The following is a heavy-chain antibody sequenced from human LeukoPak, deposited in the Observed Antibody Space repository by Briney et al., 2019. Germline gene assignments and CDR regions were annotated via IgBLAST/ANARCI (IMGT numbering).Heavy chain of an antibody. J-gene: IGHJ4*02. CDR3: ARAGYYGSGSYSY. CDR2: IYYSGST. CDR1: GGSVSSGSYY. Sequence: SETLSLTCTVSGGSVSSGSYYWSWIRQPPGRGLEWIGYIYYSGSTNYNPSLKSRVTISVDTSKNQFSLKLSSVTAADTAVYYCARAGYYGSGSYSYWGQGTLVTVSS. V-gene: IGHV4-61*01. D-gene: IGHD3-10*01.